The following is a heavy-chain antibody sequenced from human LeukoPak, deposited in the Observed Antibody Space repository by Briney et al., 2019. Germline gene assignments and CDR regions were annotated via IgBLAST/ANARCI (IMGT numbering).Heavy chain of an antibody. CDR2: IYYSGST. CDR1: GGSISSSSYY. J-gene: IGHJ6*02. D-gene: IGHD5-24*01. CDR3: ARRLRDGYNSRYYYGMDV. V-gene: IGHV4-39*01. Sequence: PSETLSLTCTVSGGSISSSSYYWGWIRQPPGKGLEWIGSIYYSGSTYYNPSLKSRVTISVDTSKNQFSLKLSSVTAADTAVYYCARRLRDGYNSRYYYGMDVWGQGTTVTVSS.